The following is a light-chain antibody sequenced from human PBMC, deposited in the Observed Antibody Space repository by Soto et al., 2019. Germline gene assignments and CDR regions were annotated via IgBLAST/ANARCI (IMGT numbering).Light chain of an antibody. Sequence: EIVLTQSPATLSLSPGERAILSCRASQTISSSYLAWYQQKPGQAPRLLIYGASGRATGIPDRFSGSGSGTDFTLTISRLEPEDFAVYYCQQYSSSLITFGQGTRLENK. V-gene: IGKV3-20*01. CDR2: GAS. CDR3: QQYSSSLIT. J-gene: IGKJ5*01. CDR1: QTISSSY.